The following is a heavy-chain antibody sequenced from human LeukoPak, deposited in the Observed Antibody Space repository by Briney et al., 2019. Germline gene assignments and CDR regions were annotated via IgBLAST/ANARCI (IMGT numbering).Heavy chain of an antibody. CDR1: GFTFSDYP. CDR2: ISYDGSKE. Sequence: GGSLRLSCAASGFTFSDYPIQWVRQAPGKGLEWVTLISYDGSKEYYADSVKGRFTISRDNSKNTVYLQMNSLSAEDTAVYFCAYGSGSYRVFDIWGQGTMVTVSS. J-gene: IGHJ3*02. D-gene: IGHD3-10*01. CDR3: AYGSGSYRVFDI. V-gene: IGHV3-30*01.